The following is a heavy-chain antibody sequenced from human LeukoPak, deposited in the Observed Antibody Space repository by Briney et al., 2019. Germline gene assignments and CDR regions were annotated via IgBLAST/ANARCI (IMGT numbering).Heavy chain of an antibody. Sequence: GASVKVSCKASGYTFTGYYMHWVRQAPGQGLEWMGWINPNSGGTNYAQKFQGRVTMTRDTSISTAYMELSRLRSDDTAVYYCARAPSNYVRYFDLWGRGTLVTVSS. CDR1: GYTFTGYY. V-gene: IGHV1-2*02. CDR3: ARAPSNYVRYFDL. CDR2: INPNSGGT. D-gene: IGHD4-11*01. J-gene: IGHJ2*01.